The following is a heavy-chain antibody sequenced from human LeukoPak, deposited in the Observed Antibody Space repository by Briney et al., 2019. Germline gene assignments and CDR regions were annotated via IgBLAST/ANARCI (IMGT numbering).Heavy chain of an antibody. V-gene: IGHV1-2*02. D-gene: IGHD2-2*03. J-gene: IGHJ6*03. CDR3: ARDGLGYCSSTSCQNYYYYMDV. CDR1: GGTFSSYA. Sequence: ASVKVSCKASGGTFSSYAISWVRQAPGQGLEWMGWINPNSGGTNYAQKFQGRVTMTRDTSISTAYMELSRLRSDDTAVYYCARDGLGYCSSTSCQNYYYYMDVWGKGTTVTISS. CDR2: INPNSGGT.